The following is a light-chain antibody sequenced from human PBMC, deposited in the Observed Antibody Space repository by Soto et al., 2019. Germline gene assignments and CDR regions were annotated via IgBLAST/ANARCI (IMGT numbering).Light chain of an antibody. CDR2: MGS. CDR1: QSLLHSNGYNY. CDR3: MQSLQTRT. Sequence: DIVMTQSPLSLPVTPGEPASISCRSSQSLLHSNGYNYLDWYLQKPGQSPQLLIYMGSNRASGVPDRVSGSGSGTDFTLKIRRVEAEDVGVYYCMQSLQTRTFGQGTKVELK. J-gene: IGKJ1*01. V-gene: IGKV2-28*01.